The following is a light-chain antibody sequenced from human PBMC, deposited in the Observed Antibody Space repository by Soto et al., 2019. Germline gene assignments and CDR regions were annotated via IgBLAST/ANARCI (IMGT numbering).Light chain of an antibody. J-gene: IGKJ2*01. CDR1: QTVASN. V-gene: IGKV3-15*01. Sequence: EIVMTQSPASLSVSPGDGATLSCRASQTVASNVAWYQQKPGQGPRLLIHGASTRAAGVPARFSGSGSGTDFTLTISSLQSEVFAVYYCQQYKTWPPQYTFGQGTKLQIK. CDR3: QQYKTWPPQYT. CDR2: GAS.